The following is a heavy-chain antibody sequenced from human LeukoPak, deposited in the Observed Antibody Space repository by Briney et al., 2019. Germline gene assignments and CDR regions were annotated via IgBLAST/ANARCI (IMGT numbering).Heavy chain of an antibody. CDR3: ARGVSPIDY. V-gene: IGHV3-33*01. Sequence: GGSLRLSCAASGFTFSSYGMHWVRQAPGKGLEWVAVIWYDGTNKYYADSVKGRFTISRDNAKNSLYVQMNSLRAEDTAVYYCARGVSPIDYWGQGTLVTVSS. CDR2: IWYDGTNK. CDR1: GFTFSSYG. J-gene: IGHJ4*02. D-gene: IGHD5/OR15-5a*01.